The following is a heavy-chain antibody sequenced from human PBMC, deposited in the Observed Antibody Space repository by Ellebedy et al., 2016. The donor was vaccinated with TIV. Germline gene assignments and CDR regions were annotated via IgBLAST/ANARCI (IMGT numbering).Heavy chain of an antibody. Sequence: PGGSLRLSCAASGFTFTSYAMSWVRKAPGKGLEWVSSISNTGTRTYYAASEEGRFIISRDNSKKTLYLQMNSLRAEDTAVYYCAKGRGRGSDSSTPRYYFDYWGRGTLVTVSS. CDR2: ISNTGTRT. CDR3: AKGRGRGSDSSTPRYYFDY. CDR1: GFTFTSYA. J-gene: IGHJ4*02. V-gene: IGHV3-23*01. D-gene: IGHD2-2*01.